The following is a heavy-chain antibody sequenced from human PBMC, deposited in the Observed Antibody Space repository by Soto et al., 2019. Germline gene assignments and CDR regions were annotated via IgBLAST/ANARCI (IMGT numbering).Heavy chain of an antibody. Sequence: EVQLVESGGGLVQPGGSLRLSCAASGFTFSSYWMHWVRQAPGKGLVWVSRINSDGSSTSYADSVKGRFTISRDNAKNRLYRQRNSLRAEDTAVYYCAVAVAGPTAIGYWGQGTLVTVSS. CDR3: AVAVAGPTAIGY. D-gene: IGHD6-19*01. CDR2: INSDGSST. J-gene: IGHJ4*02. CDR1: GFTFSSYW. V-gene: IGHV3-74*01.